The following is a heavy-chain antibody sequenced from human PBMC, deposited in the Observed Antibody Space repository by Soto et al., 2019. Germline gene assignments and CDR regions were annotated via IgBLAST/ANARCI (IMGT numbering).Heavy chain of an antibody. CDR2: ISGSGGST. V-gene: IGHV3-23*01. CDR1: GFTFSSYA. D-gene: IGHD3-3*01. Sequence: GGSLRLSCAASGFTFSSYAMSWVRQAPGKGLEWVSAISGSGGSTYYADSVKGRFTISRDNSKNTLYLQMNSLRAEDTAVYYCAKDPNPLITIFGVGDAFDIWGQGTMVTVSS. CDR3: AKDPNPLITIFGVGDAFDI. J-gene: IGHJ3*02.